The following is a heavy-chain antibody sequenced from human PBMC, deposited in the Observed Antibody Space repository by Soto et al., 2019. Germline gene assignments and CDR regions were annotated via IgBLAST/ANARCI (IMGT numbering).Heavy chain of an antibody. Sequence: EVQLVETGGGLIQPGGSLRLSCAASGFTVSSNYMSWVRQAPGKGLEWVSVIYSGGSTYYADSVKGRFTISRDNSKNTLYLQMNSLRAEDTAVYYCARGLVGSGRPVNWFDPWGQGTLVTVSS. CDR1: GFTVSSNY. V-gene: IGHV3-53*02. D-gene: IGHD3-10*01. CDR2: IYSGGST. J-gene: IGHJ5*02. CDR3: ARGLVGSGRPVNWFDP.